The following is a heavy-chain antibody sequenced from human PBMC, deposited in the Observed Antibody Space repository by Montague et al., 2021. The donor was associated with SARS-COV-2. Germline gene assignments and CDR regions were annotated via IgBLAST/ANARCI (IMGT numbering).Heavy chain of an antibody. CDR1: GGSISSSSYY. V-gene: IGHV4-39*01. CDR2: IYYSGST. D-gene: IGHD3-9*01. CDR3: ARLGDILTGYYNCFDP. J-gene: IGHJ5*02. Sequence: SETLSLTCTVSGGSISSSSYYWGWIRQPPGKLLEWIGSIYYSGSTYYNSSLNSRATISVDTSKNQFSLKLSSVTAADTAVYYCARLGDILTGYYNCFDPWGQGTLVTVSS.